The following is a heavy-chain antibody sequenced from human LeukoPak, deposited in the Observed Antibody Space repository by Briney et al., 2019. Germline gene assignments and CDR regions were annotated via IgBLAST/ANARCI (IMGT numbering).Heavy chain of an antibody. Sequence: PSETLSLTCTVSGGSISSYYWSWIRQPPGKGLEWIGYIYYSGSTNYNPSLKSRVTISVDTSKNQFPLKLSSVTAADTAVYYCATEGLGFDYWGQGTLVTVSS. CDR2: IYYSGST. D-gene: IGHD7-27*01. CDR3: ATEGLGFDY. CDR1: GGSISSYY. V-gene: IGHV4-59*01. J-gene: IGHJ4*02.